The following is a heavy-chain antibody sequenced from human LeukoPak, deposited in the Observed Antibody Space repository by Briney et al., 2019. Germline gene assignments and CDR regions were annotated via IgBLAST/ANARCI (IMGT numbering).Heavy chain of an antibody. Sequence: GGSLRLSCVASGIAFSNYAMTWVRQAPGKGLEWVSGIRGSDGSTYYAGSVKGRFTISRDNSRNTLYLQMNSLRAEDTAVYYCARDPGYRNDYWGQGTLVTVSS. V-gene: IGHV3-23*01. J-gene: IGHJ4*02. CDR2: IRGSDGST. D-gene: IGHD5-18*01. CDR1: GIAFSNYA. CDR3: ARDPGYRNDY.